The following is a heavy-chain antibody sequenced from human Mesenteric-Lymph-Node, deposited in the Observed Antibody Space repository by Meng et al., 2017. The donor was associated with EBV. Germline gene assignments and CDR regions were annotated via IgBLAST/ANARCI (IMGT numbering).Heavy chain of an antibody. CDR1: GYSFTTYG. D-gene: IGHD4-11*01. Sequence: GAGVQKPGASGTLSCKASGYSFTTYGIAWVRQAPGQGLEWMGWVNPYTGHTGSAQKFQGRVTLDTDTSTGTAYMELKRLTSDDTAVYYCARRHFSNYVSDFWGQGTLVTVSS. J-gene: IGHJ4*02. CDR2: VNPYTGHT. V-gene: IGHV1-18*01. CDR3: ARRHFSNYVSDF.